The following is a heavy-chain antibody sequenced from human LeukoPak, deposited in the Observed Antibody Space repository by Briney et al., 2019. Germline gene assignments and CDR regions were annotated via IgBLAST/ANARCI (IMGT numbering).Heavy chain of an antibody. V-gene: IGHV3-9*01. D-gene: IGHD3-22*01. CDR3: AKDSSLGSSGYYYDY. CDR1: GFTFDDYA. J-gene: IGHJ4*02. Sequence: GGSLRLSCAASGFTFDDYAMHWVRQAPGKGLEWVSGISWNSGSIGYADSVKGRFTISRDNAKNSLYLQMNSLRAEDTALYYCAKDSSLGSSGYYYDYWGQGTLVTVSS. CDR2: ISWNSGSI.